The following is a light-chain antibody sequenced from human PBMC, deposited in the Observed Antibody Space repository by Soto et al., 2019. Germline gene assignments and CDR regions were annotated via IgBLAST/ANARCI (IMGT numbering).Light chain of an antibody. Sequence: EIVLTQSPGTLTLSPGERATLSCRASQSVSGSFIAWYQKKPGQAPRLLIFTASSRATGTPDRFSGSGSGTDFTLTISRLEPEDFAVYYCQLYGSSPPYIFGPGTKVDI. J-gene: IGKJ2*01. V-gene: IGKV3-20*01. CDR2: TAS. CDR3: QLYGSSPPYI. CDR1: QSVSGSF.